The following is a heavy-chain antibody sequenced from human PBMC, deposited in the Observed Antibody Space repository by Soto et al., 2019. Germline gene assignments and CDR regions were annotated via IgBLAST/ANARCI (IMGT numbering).Heavy chain of an antibody. CDR3: AASYCSSTSCYPYYYYYMDV. D-gene: IGHD2-2*01. V-gene: IGHV1-69*02. Sequence: QVQLVQSGAEVKKPGSSVKVSCKASGGTFSSYTISWVRQAPGQGLERMGRIIPILGIANYAQKFQGRVTITADKSTSTAYMELSSLRSEDTAVYYCAASYCSSTSCYPYYYYYMDVWGKGTTVTVSS. J-gene: IGHJ6*03. CDR2: IIPILGIA. CDR1: GGTFSSYT.